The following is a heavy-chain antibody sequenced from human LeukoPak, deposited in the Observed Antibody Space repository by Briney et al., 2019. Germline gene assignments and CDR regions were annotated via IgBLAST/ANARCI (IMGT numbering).Heavy chain of an antibody. CDR3: ARHYFSTLTTLLRGVKKQKSRFDP. V-gene: IGHV4-34*01. Sequence: SETLSLTCAVYGGSCSDFYWSWIRQPPGKGLEWIGEINHSGSTNYSPSLESRVTISVDTSKKQFSLKLSSVTAEDTAVYYCARHYFSTLTTLLRGVKKQKSRFDPWGQGTLVTVSS. J-gene: IGHJ5*02. CDR2: INHSGST. D-gene: IGHD4-17*01. CDR1: GGSCSDFY.